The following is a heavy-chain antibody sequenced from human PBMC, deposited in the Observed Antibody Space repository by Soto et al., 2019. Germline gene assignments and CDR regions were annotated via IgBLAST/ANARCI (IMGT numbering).Heavy chain of an antibody. CDR3: AGGLVATNPHRPYFAY. Sequence: ASVKVSCKASGYTFTSYYMHWVRQAPGQGLEWMGIINPSGGSTSYAQKFQGRVTMTRDTSTSTVYMELSSLRSEDTAVYYCAGGLVATNPHRPYFAYWGQGTLVTVSS. CDR2: INPSGGST. CDR1: GYTFTSYY. J-gene: IGHJ4*02. D-gene: IGHD5-12*01. V-gene: IGHV1-46*01.